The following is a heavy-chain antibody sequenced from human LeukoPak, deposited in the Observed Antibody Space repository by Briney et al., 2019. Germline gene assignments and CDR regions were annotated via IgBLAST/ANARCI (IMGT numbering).Heavy chain of an antibody. CDR2: AYYTGNT. V-gene: IGHV4-39*01. Sequence: SETLSLTCTLSGGSLWRSYFYWGCVRQPPGTGREWIGFAYYTGNTFYKPSLKSRVTISVDSSKNQFSLGLASLTAADSAVYYCAQLERRTAFDIWGPGTMVVVSS. CDR3: AQLERRTAFDI. D-gene: IGHD1-1*01. J-gene: IGHJ3*02. CDR1: GGSLWRSYFY.